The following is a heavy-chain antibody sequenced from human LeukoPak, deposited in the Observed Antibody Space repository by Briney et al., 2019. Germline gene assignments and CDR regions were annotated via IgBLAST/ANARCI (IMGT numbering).Heavy chain of an antibody. Sequence: SETLSPTCTVSGGSISSYYWSWIRQPAGKGLEWIGYFYYSGSTNYNPSLKSRVTIAVDTSKNQFSLNLSAVTAADTAVYYCHFYGSGSYWGYSPFMDVWGKGTTVTVSS. CDR3: HFYGSGSYWGYSPFMDV. J-gene: IGHJ6*03. V-gene: IGHV4-59*01. CDR1: GGSISSYY. CDR2: FYYSGST. D-gene: IGHD3-10*01.